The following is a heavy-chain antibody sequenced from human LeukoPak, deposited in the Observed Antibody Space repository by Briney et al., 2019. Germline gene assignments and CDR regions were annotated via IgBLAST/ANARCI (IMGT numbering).Heavy chain of an antibody. Sequence: GGSLRLSCAASGFTFSSYEMNWVRQAPGKGLEWVSYISSSGSTIYYADSVKGRFTISRDNSKNTLCLQMNSLRAEDTAVYYCAKEIWPTVTTPGHTHFDYWGQGTLVTVSS. J-gene: IGHJ4*02. CDR2: ISSSGSTI. CDR3: AKEIWPTVTTPGHTHFDY. CDR1: GFTFSSYE. D-gene: IGHD4-17*01. V-gene: IGHV3-48*03.